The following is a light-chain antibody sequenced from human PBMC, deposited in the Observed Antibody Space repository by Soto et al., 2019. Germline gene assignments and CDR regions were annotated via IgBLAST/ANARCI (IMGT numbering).Light chain of an antibody. CDR1: SGDVGGYDF. Sequence: QSALTQPRSVSVYPGQSVTISCTGTSGDVGGYDFVSWYQHHPGKVPKLMIFDVSKRPSGVPDRFSGSKSGSTASLTISGLQAEDEADYYCCSYGGNFYVVGTGTKVTVL. CDR3: CSYGGNFYV. V-gene: IGLV2-11*01. J-gene: IGLJ1*01. CDR2: DVS.